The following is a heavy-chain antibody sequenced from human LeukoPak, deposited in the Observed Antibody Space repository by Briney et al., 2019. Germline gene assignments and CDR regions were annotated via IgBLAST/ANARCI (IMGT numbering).Heavy chain of an antibody. V-gene: IGHV4-30-2*01. CDR1: GGSISSGGYS. CDR3: AREDTSAAVDY. D-gene: IGHD6-13*01. J-gene: IGHJ4*02. CDR2: IYHSGST. Sequence: SQTLSLTCAVSGGSISSGGYSWSWIRQPPGRGLEWIGYIYHSGSTYYDPSLKSRVTVSVDRSKNQFSLKLSSVTAADTAVYYCAREDTSAAVDYWGQGTLVTVSS.